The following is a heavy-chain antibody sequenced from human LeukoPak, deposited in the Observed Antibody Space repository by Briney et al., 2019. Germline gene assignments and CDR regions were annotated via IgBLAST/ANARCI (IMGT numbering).Heavy chain of an antibody. CDR2: ISSSSSYI. CDR1: GFTFSSYS. CDR3: AREEYSGSYYFNY. D-gene: IGHD1-26*01. Sequence: GGSLRLSCAASGFTFSSYSMNWVRQAPGKGLEWVSSISSSSSYIYYADSVKGRFTISRDNAKNSLYLQMNSLRAEDTAVYYCAREEYSGSYYFNYWGQGTLVTVSS. J-gene: IGHJ4*02. V-gene: IGHV3-21*01.